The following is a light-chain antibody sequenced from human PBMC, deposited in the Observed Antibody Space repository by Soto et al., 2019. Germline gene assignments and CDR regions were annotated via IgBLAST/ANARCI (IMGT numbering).Light chain of an antibody. V-gene: IGKV1-39*01. J-gene: IGKJ5*01. Sequence: DIQMTQSPSSLSASVGDRVTITCRASQSSSNFLNWYQQKPGKAPKLLIYAASTLQSGVPSRFSGSGSGTDFTLTISSLQPEDFATYYCQQTNSITIPFGQGTRLEIX. CDR2: AAS. CDR1: QSSSNF. CDR3: QQTNSITIP.